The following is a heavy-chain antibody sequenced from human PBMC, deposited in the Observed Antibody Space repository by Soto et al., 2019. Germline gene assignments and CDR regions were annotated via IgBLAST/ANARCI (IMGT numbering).Heavy chain of an antibody. CDR1: GFTVSSNY. CDR3: ARDERDSTYYYGMGV. CDR2: IYSGGST. J-gene: IGHJ6*02. V-gene: IGHV3-53*01. Sequence: PGGSLRLSCAASGFTVSSNYMSWVRQAPGKGLEWVSVIYSGGSTYYADSVKGRFTISRDNSKNTLYLQMNSLRAEDTAVYYCARDERDSTYYYGMGVWGQGTTVTVSS. D-gene: IGHD4-4*01.